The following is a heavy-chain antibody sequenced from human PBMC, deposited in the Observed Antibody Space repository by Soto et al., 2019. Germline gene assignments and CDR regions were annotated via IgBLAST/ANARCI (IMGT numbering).Heavy chain of an antibody. V-gene: IGHV2-5*02. J-gene: IGHJ4*02. CDR3: APIDPNRVTAGGHGGFDF. Sequence: QITFKESGPTLVKPTQTLTLTCTVSGFSVSSSGEGVGWIRQPPGKVLECLALIYWDDATRYSPSLKSRPTITMDSSKSQVVLTLTNMDPVDTATYYCAPIDPNRVTAGGHGGFDFWRQGTLVTVSS. CDR1: GFSVSSSGEG. D-gene: IGHD2-21*02. CDR2: IYWDDAT.